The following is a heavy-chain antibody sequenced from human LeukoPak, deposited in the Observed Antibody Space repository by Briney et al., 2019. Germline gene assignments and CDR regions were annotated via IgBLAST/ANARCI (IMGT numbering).Heavy chain of an antibody. V-gene: IGHV4-34*01. CDR3: ARGYSGSYGRFDY. D-gene: IGHD1-26*01. CDR2: INHSGST. Sequence: SETLSLTCAVYGGSFSGYYWSWSRQPPGKGLEWIGEINHSGSTNYNPSLKSRVTISVDTSKNQFSLKLSSVTAADTAVYYCARGYSGSYGRFDYWGQGTLVTVSS. CDR1: GGSFSGYY. J-gene: IGHJ4*02.